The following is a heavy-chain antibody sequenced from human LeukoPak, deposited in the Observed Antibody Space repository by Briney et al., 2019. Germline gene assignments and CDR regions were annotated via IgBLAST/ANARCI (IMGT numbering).Heavy chain of an antibody. V-gene: IGHV3-21*01. J-gene: IGHJ6*02. CDR2: ISSSSSYI. CDR3: ARNLYSYGIANYGMDV. D-gene: IGHD5-18*01. CDR1: GFTFSSYS. Sequence: KSGGSLRLSCAASGFTFSSYSMNWVRQAPGKGLGWVSSISSSSSYIYYADSVKGRFTISRDNAKNSLYLQMNSLRAEDTAVYYCARNLYSYGIANYGMDVWGQGTTVTVSS.